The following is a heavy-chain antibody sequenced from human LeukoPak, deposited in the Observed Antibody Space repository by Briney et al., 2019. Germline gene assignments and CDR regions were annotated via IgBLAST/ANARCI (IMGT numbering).Heavy chain of an antibody. Sequence: GGSLRLSCAASGFTFSSYWMHWVRQAPGKGLVWVSRINSDGSSTSYADSVKGRFTIPRDNAKNTVYLQLNSLRAEDTAVYYCARGGAYSYGYVGYWGQGTLVTVSS. CDR3: ARGGAYSYGYVGY. D-gene: IGHD5-18*01. V-gene: IGHV3-74*01. CDR1: GFTFSSYW. J-gene: IGHJ4*02. CDR2: INSDGSST.